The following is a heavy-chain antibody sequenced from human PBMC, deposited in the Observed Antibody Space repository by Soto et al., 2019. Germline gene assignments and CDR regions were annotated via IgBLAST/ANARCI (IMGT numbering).Heavy chain of an antibody. CDR1: GFTFSSYS. Sequence: LSLTCAASGFTFSSYSMNWVRLAPGKGLEWVSSISSSSSYIYYADSVKGRFTISRDNAKNSLYLQMNSLRAEDTAVYYCARDRIAARPAVFDYWGQGTLVTVSS. D-gene: IGHD6-6*01. CDR3: ARDRIAARPAVFDY. CDR2: ISSSSSYI. J-gene: IGHJ4*02. V-gene: IGHV3-21*01.